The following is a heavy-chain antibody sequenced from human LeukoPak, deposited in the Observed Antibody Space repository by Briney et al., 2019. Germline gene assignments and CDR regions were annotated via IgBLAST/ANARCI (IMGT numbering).Heavy chain of an antibody. CDR2: LYSSGST. CDR3: ARGSGQAPYYSDSSGYDY. J-gene: IGHJ4*03. Sequence: PGGSLRLSCAASGFSVNYNYMSWVRQAPGKGLEWVSVLYSSGSTYYADSVKGRFSISRDNSKNTLYLQMNSLRTEDTAVYYCARGSGQAPYYSDSSGYDYWGQGTTVTVSS. CDR1: GFSVNYNY. D-gene: IGHD3-22*01. V-gene: IGHV3-66*02.